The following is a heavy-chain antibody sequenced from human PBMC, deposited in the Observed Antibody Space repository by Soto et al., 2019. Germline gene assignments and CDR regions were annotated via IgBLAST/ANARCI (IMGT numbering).Heavy chain of an antibody. J-gene: IGHJ5*02. CDR2: IYHSGST. Sequence: ASETLSLTCAVSGGSISSGGYSWSWIRQPPGKGLEWIGYIYHSGSTYYNPSLKSRVTISVDRSKNQFSLKLSSVTAADTAVYYCARGDYYDSSQFDPWGQGTLVTVSS. V-gene: IGHV4-30-2*01. D-gene: IGHD3-22*01. CDR3: ARGDYYDSSQFDP. CDR1: GGSISSGGYS.